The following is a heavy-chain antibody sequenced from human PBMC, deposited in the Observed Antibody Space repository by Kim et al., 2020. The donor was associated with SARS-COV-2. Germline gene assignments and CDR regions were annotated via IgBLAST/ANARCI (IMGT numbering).Heavy chain of an antibody. CDR2: FSGSGGST. D-gene: IGHD6-13*01. J-gene: IGHJ6*01. V-gene: IGHV3-23*01. CDR3: ANVPLISAAGTRYYYY. Sequence: GGSLRLSCAASGVTISSDAMGWVRQAPGKGLEWVSAFSGSGGSTYYADSGKGRFTISRDNSKNTLYLQIISLRAEATAVHYFANVPLISAAGTRYYYY. CDR1: GVTISSDA.